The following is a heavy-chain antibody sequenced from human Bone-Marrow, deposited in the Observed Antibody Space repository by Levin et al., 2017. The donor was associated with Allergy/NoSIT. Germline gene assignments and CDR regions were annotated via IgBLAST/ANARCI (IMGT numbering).Heavy chain of an antibody. D-gene: IGHD2-21*01. CDR2: IYYSGST. J-gene: IGHJ5*02. CDR1: GGSITSHY. Sequence: PSQTLSLTCTVAGGSITSHYWSWIRQPPGKGLEWIGNIYYSGSTKYNPSLKSRVTISQDTSKNLFSLKLSSVTAADTAVYYCAREGMPALIGGDTFWFDPWGQGTLVTVSS. V-gene: IGHV4-59*11. CDR3: AREGMPALIGGDTFWFDP.